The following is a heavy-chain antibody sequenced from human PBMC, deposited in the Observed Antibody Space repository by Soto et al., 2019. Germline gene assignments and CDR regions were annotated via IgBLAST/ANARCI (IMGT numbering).Heavy chain of an antibody. Sequence: ASVKVSCKASGYTFTSYDINWVRQATGQGLEWMGWMNPNSGNTGYAQKFQGRVTMTRNTSISTAYMELSSLRSEDTAVYYCARAVRPPRRNYNYIWGRRGIDAFDIWGQGTMVTVSS. D-gene: IGHD3-16*01. CDR3: ARAVRPPRRNYNYIWGRRGIDAFDI. CDR2: MNPNSGNT. CDR1: GYTFTSYD. J-gene: IGHJ3*02. V-gene: IGHV1-8*01.